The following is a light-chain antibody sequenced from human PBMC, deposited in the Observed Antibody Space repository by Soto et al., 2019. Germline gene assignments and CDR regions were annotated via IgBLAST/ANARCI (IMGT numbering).Light chain of an antibody. Sequence: DIVMTQSPDSLAVSLGERATINCKSSQSVLFRSNNKNSLSWFQQKPGQPPKVLIYWASIRDSGVPERFGGSGSGTDFTLTIDDLQAEDVAVYYCQQYYGTPYTFGQGTQLEIK. CDR2: WAS. CDR3: QQYYGTPYT. V-gene: IGKV4-1*01. CDR1: QSVLFRSNNKNS. J-gene: IGKJ2*01.